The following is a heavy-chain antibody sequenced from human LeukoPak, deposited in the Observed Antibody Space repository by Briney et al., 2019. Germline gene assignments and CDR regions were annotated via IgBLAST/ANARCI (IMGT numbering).Heavy chain of an antibody. CDR3: ARGGAAPDY. CDR2: ISGTGGST. D-gene: IGHD6-6*01. J-gene: IGHJ4*02. Sequence: GRSLRLSCAASGFTFSSYTMTWVRQAPGKGLEWVSAISGTGGSTYYADSVKGRFTISRDNAKNSLYLQMNSLRVEDTAVYYCARGGAAPDYWGQGTLVTVSS. V-gene: IGHV3-23*01. CDR1: GFTFSSYT.